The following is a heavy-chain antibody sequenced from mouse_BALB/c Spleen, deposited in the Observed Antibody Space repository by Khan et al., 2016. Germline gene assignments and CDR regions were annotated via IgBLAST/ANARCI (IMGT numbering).Heavy chain of an antibody. CDR2: ISYSVST. CDR1: GYSITSDYA. V-gene: IGHV3-2*02. J-gene: IGHJ3*01. CDR3: AEELVWFAY. D-gene: IGHD4-1*01. Sequence: EVQLQESGPGLVKPSQSLSLTCTVTGYSITSDYAWNWIRQFPGNKLEWMGYISYSVSTSYNPSLKSRISITRDTSKNQIFLRLNSVTTEDTATYYCAEELVWFAYWGQGTLVTVSA.